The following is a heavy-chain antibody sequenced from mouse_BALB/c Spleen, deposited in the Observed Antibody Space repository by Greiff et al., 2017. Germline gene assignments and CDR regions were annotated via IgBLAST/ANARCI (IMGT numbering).Heavy chain of an antibody. CDR1: GFTFSSYT. Sequence: EVMLVESGGGLVQPGGSLKLSCAASGFTFSSYTMSWVRQTPEKRLEWVAYISNGGGSTYYPDTVKGRFTISRDNAKNTLYLQMSSLKSEDTAMYYCAREGYDYGFAYWGQGTLVTVSA. D-gene: IGHD2-4*01. CDR2: ISNGGGST. CDR3: AREGYDYGFAY. J-gene: IGHJ3*01. V-gene: IGHV5-12-2*01.